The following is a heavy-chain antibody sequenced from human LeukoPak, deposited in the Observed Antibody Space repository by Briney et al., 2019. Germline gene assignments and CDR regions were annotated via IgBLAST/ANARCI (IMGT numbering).Heavy chain of an antibody. CDR3: ASGFGELTNFDY. Sequence: SETLSLTCTVSGYSISSGYYWGWIRQPPGKGLEWIGSIYHSGSTYYNPSLKSRVTISVDTSKNQFSLKLSSVTAADTAVYYCASGFGELTNFDYWGQGTLVIVSS. V-gene: IGHV4-38-2*02. D-gene: IGHD3-10*01. CDR2: IYHSGST. J-gene: IGHJ4*02. CDR1: GYSISSGYY.